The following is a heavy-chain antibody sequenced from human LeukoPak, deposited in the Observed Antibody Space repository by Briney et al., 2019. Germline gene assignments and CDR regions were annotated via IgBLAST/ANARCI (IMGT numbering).Heavy chain of an antibody. J-gene: IGHJ6*03. CDR1: GYTFSSYW. D-gene: IGHD2-8*01. V-gene: IGHV5-51*01. CDR2: IYPDDSDT. CDR3: ARLAYCSNDVCYSNYYYSMDV. Sequence: GESLKISCKGSGYTFSSYWIGWVRQMPGKSLEWMGIIYPDDSDTRYSPSFQGQVTISADKSISTAYLQWSSLKASDTAMYYCARLAYCSNDVCYSNYYYSMDVWGKGTTVTVSS.